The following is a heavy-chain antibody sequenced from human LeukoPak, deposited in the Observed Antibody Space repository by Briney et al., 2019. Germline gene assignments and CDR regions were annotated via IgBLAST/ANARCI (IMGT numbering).Heavy chain of an antibody. CDR3: ARARDDYNYHY. Sequence: PSETLSLTCAVSGGSISSGGYSWRWIRQPPGKGLEWIGYIYHSGSTYYNPSLKSRVTISVDRSKNQFSLKLSSVTAADTAVYYCARARDDYNYHYWGQGTLVTVSS. J-gene: IGHJ4*02. V-gene: IGHV4-30-2*01. CDR2: IYHSGST. D-gene: IGHD5-24*01. CDR1: GGSISSGGYS.